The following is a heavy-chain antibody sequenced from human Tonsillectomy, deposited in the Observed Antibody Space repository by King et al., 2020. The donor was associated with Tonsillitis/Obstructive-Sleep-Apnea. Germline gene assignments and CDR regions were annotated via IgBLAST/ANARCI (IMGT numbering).Heavy chain of an antibody. Sequence: VQLVESGGGLIQPGQSLRLSCTASGFTFGDYAMSWVRQPPGKGLEWVGLIRSKAYGGTTEYAASVTGRFTISRDDSKSIASLRMNSLKSEDTAVYYCSREKDFWSGFYYGMDVWGQGTTVTVSS. CDR2: IRSKAYGGTT. CDR1: GFTFGDYA. V-gene: IGHV3-49*04. D-gene: IGHD3-3*01. J-gene: IGHJ6*02. CDR3: SREKDFWSGFYYGMDV.